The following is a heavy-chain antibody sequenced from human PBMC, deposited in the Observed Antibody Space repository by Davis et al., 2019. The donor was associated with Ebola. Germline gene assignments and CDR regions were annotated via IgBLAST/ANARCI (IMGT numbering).Heavy chain of an antibody. CDR1: GCTFSSYA. CDR3: ARPSGRYGSGSFTKYYFDY. CDR2: IIPTLGIT. Sequence: SVTVSCKASGCTFSSYAISWVRQAPGQGLEWLGRIIPTLGITNYAQKFQGRVTITADKSTSTAYMELSSLRSEDTAVYYCARPSGRYGSGSFTKYYFDYWGQGTLVIVSS. J-gene: IGHJ4*02. V-gene: IGHV1-69*04. D-gene: IGHD3-10*01.